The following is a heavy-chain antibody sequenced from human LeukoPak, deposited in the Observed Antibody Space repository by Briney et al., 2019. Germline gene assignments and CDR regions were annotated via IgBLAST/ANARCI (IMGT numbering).Heavy chain of an antibody. J-gene: IGHJ4*02. CDR2: ISGSGGST. V-gene: IGHV3-23*01. D-gene: IGHD3-22*01. CDR3: AKPQGTMIVVGSMD. Sequence: GGSLRLSCAASGFTFSSYAMSWVRQAPGKGLEWVSAISGSGGSTYYADFVKGRFTISRDNSKNTLYLQMNSLRAEDTAVYYCAKPQGTMIVVGSMDWGQGTLVTVSS. CDR1: GFTFSSYA.